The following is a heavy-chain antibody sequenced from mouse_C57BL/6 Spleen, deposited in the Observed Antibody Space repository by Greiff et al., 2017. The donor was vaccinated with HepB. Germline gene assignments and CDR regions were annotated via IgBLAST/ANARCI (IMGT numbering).Heavy chain of an antibody. J-gene: IGHJ3*01. CDR2: INPSSGYT. V-gene: IGHV1-4*01. CDR1: GYTFTSYT. CDR3: AYDYDGAWFAY. D-gene: IGHD2-4*01. Sequence: QVQLKQSGAELARPGASVKMSCKASGYTFTSYTMHWVKQRPGQGLEWIGYINPSSGYTKYNQKFKDKATLTADKSSSTAYMQLSSLTSEDSAVYYCAYDYDGAWFAYWGQGTLVTVSA.